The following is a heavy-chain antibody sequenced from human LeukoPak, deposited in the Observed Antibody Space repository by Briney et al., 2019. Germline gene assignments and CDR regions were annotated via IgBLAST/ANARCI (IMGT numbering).Heavy chain of an antibody. CDR2: ISGSGGST. CDR1: GFTFSSYA. D-gene: IGHD6-13*01. Sequence: PGGSLRLSCAASGFTFSSYAMSWVRQAPGKGLEWVSAISGSGGSTYYADSVKGRFTISRDNSKNTLYPQMNSLRAEDTAVYYCAKVGYSSSCLDYWGQGTLVTVSS. CDR3: AKVGYSSSCLDY. V-gene: IGHV3-23*01. J-gene: IGHJ4*02.